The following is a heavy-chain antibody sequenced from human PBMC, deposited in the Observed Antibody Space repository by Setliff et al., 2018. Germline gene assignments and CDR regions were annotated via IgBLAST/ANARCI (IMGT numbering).Heavy chain of an antibody. Sequence: SVKVSCKASGGTFSSYAISWVRQAPGQGLEWMGGIIPILGIANYAQKFQGRVTITADESTSTAYMELSSLRSEDTAVYYCARSDGDYYYGMDVWGQGTTVTVSS. CDR3: ARSDGDYYYGMDV. J-gene: IGHJ6*02. CDR1: GGTFSSYA. D-gene: IGHD4-17*01. CDR2: IIPILGIA. V-gene: IGHV1-69*10.